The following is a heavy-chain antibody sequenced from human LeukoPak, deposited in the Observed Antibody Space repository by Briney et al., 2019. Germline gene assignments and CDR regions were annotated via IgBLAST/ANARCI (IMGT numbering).Heavy chain of an antibody. CDR1: GFTFSSYG. CDR3: TTGRSGGSCPY. V-gene: IGHV3-30*03. Sequence: GGSLRLSCAASGFTFSSYGMHWVRQAPGKGLEWVAVISYDGSNKYYADSVKGRFTISRDNSKNTLYLEMNSLKIEDTAVYYCTTGRSGGSCPYWGQGTLVTVSS. J-gene: IGHJ4*02. CDR2: ISYDGSNK. D-gene: IGHD2-15*01.